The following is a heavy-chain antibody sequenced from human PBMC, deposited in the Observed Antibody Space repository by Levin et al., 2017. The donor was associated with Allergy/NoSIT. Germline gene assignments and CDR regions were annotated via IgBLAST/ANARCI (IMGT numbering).Heavy chain of an antibody. CDR2: ISYDGSNK. J-gene: IGHJ3*02. V-gene: IGHV3-30-3*01. Sequence: GGSLRLSCAASGFTFSSYAMHWVRQAPGKGLEWVAVISYDGSNKYYADSVKGRFTISRDNSKNTLYLQMNSLRAEDTAVYYCASWGLLEAFDIWGQGTMVTVSS. D-gene: IGHD3-16*01. CDR3: ASWGLLEAFDI. CDR1: GFTFSSYA.